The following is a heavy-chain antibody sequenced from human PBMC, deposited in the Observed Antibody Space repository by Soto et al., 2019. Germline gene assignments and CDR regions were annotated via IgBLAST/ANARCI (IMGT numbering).Heavy chain of an antibody. V-gene: IGHV3-64*01. CDR1: GFAFSGHH. J-gene: IGHJ4*02. D-gene: IGHD5-18*01. CDR3: ARGYSYGYFDY. Sequence: PGGSLRLSCAASGFAFSGHHMHWVRQAPGKGLEYVAGISVNGDNTYNVNSVKGRFTTSRDNSKNTMYLQMASLGAEDTAVYYCARGYSYGYFDYWGQGTLVTVSS. CDR2: ISVNGDNT.